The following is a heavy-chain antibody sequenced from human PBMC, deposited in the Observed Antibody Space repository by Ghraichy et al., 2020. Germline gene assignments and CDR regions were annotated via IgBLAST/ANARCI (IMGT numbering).Heavy chain of an antibody. D-gene: IGHD5/OR15-5a*01. J-gene: IGHJ2*01. CDR1: GFTFSDYY. Sequence: GGSLRLSCAASGFTFSDYYMGWIRQTPGKGLEWISYISSSGTTIYYGDSVKGRFTISRDNAKNSLSLQMNSLRAEDTAVYYCARDLVSTSWYFDLWGRGTLVTVSS. V-gene: IGHV3-11*01. CDR2: ISSSGTTI. CDR3: ARDLVSTSWYFDL.